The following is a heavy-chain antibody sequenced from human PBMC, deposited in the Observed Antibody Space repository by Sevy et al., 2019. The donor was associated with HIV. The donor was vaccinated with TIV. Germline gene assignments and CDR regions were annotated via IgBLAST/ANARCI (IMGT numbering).Heavy chain of an antibody. CDR3: AKDRVWELGDAFDI. J-gene: IGHJ3*02. V-gene: IGHV3-48*03. CDR2: ISQSGSSV. Sequence: GGSLRLSCAASGFIFSSYEMNWVRQAPGKGLEWVSSISQSGSSVYYSDSVKGRFTISRDNAKNSLYLQMNSLRAEDTAVYYCAKDRVWELGDAFDIWGQGTMVTVSS. D-gene: IGHD6-13*01. CDR1: GFIFSSYE.